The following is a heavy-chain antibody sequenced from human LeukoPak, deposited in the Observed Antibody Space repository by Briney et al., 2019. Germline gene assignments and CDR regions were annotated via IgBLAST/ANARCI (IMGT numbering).Heavy chain of an antibody. CDR2: INHSGST. J-gene: IGHJ4*02. CDR3: ARFGEMTTVTTALDY. V-gene: IGHV4-34*01. CDR1: GFTFSSYA. D-gene: IGHD4-17*01. Sequence: GSLRLSCAASGFTFSSYAMSWVRQPPRKGLEWIGEINHSGSTNYNPSLKSRVTISVDTSKNQFSLKLSSVTAADTAVYYCARFGEMTTVTTALDYWGQGTLVTVSS.